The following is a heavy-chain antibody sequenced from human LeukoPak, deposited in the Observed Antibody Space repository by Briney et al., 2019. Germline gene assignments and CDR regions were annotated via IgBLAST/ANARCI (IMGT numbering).Heavy chain of an antibody. Sequence: SETLSLTCTVSSGSIRSNYWSWVRQPPGKGLEWIAYIYQSGSTNYNPSLKSRVTISVDTSKNQFSLSLTSVTAADTAVYYCARHKWDGFNCSDYWGQGTLVTVSS. J-gene: IGHJ4*02. CDR3: ARHKWDGFNCSDY. D-gene: IGHD5-24*01. CDR2: IYQSGST. CDR1: SGSIRSNY. V-gene: IGHV4-59*08.